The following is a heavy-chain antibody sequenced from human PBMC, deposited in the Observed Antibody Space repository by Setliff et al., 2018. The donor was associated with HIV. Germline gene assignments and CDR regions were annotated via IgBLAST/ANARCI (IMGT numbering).Heavy chain of an antibody. Sequence: PSETLSLTCTVSGDSISNGGFYWTWIRQHPGKGLEWIGYIYYTGNTYYNLSLKSRVTMSVDTSKNQFSLKLNSVTAADTAVYYCAREIKIPLQGALDYWGQGMLVTVSS. CDR2: IYYTGNT. V-gene: IGHV4-31*02. CDR3: AREIKIPLQGALDY. CDR1: GDSISNGGFY. D-gene: IGHD2-2*01. J-gene: IGHJ4*02.